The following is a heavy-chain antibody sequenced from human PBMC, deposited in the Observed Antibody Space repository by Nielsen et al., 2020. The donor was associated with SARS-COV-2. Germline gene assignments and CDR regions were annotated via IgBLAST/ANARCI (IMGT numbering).Heavy chain of an antibody. V-gene: IGHV3-30-3*01. D-gene: IGHD2-2*01. CDR2: ISYDGSNK. CDR3: ARGSIVVVPAAARRYYYYYCMDV. J-gene: IGHJ6*02. Sequence: WIRQPPGKGLEWVAVISYDGSNKYYADSVKGRFTISRDNSKNTLYLQMNSLRAEDTAVYYCARGSIVVVPAAARRYYYYYCMDVWGQGTTVTVSS.